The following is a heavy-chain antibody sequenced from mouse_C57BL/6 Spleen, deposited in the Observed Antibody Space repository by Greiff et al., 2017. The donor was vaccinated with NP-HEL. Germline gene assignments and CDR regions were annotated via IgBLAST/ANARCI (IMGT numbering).Heavy chain of an antibody. J-gene: IGHJ2*01. Sequence: EVKLQQSGPGLVKPSQSLSLTCSVTGYSITSGYYWNWIRQFPGNKLEWMGYISYDGSNNYNPSLKNRISITRDTSKNQFFLKLNSVTTEDTATYYCARKGNYAGSFDYWGQGTTLTVSS. CDR1: GYSITSGYY. CDR2: ISYDGSN. D-gene: IGHD2-1*01. V-gene: IGHV3-6*01. CDR3: ARKGNYAGSFDY.